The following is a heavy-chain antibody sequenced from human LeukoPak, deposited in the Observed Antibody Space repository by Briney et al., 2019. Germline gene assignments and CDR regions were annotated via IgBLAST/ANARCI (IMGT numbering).Heavy chain of an antibody. CDR2: INSSGSI. Sequence: PSETLSLTCTVSGGSISSYFWNWIRQPAGKALEWIGRINSSGSINYNPSLKSRVTMSVDTAKNQLSLRLSSVTAADTAVYYCARRPARGYDSSGSRGWFDPWGQGTLVTVSS. V-gene: IGHV4-4*07. J-gene: IGHJ5*02. CDR3: ARRPARGYDSSGSRGWFDP. D-gene: IGHD3-22*01. CDR1: GGSISSYF.